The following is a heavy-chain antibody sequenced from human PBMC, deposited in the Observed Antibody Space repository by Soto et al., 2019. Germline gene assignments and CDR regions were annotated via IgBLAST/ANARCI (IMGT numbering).Heavy chain of an antibody. J-gene: IGHJ4*02. D-gene: IGHD6-13*01. V-gene: IGHV3-30*18. CDR1: WFPFRSYC. CDR3: AKLGIAAAGTSPPDFDY. Sequence: SGGCLRLSFSAPWFPFRSYCMPWVRPAPGKGLEWVAVISYDGSNKYYADSVKGRFTISRDNSKNTLYLQMNSLRAEDTAVYYCAKLGIAAAGTSPPDFDYWGQGTLVTVSS. CDR2: ISYDGSNK.